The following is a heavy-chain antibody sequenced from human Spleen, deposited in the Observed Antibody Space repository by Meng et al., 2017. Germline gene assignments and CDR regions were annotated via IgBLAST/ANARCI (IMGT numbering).Heavy chain of an antibody. CDR3: LRGSGGSV. CDR2: IGHSGFT. J-gene: IGHJ1*01. CDR1: GGSISTSGYY. V-gene: IGHV4-39*01. D-gene: IGHD3-10*01. Sequence: QPQLQKSGPGLVKPSEALSLTCSVSGGSISTSGYYWGWIRQPPGKGLEWIGSIGHSGFTYYTPSLKSRVTVSIDTSRNQFSLWLTSVTAADTAVYYCLRGSGGSVWGQGTLVTVSS.